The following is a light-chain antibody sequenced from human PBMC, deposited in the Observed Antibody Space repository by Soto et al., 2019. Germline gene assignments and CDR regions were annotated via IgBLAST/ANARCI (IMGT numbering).Light chain of an antibody. CDR1: SSDVGSYNL. CDR2: EGS. Sequence: CTGTSSDVGSYNLVSWYQQHPGKAPKLMIYEGSKRPSGVSNRFSGSKSGNTASLTISGLQAEDEADYYCCSYAGSSTFVFGGGTKVTVL. CDR3: CSYAGSSTFV. V-gene: IGLV2-23*03. J-gene: IGLJ3*02.